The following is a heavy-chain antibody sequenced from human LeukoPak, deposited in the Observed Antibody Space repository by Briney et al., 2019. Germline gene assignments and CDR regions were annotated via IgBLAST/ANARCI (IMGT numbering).Heavy chain of an antibody. CDR2: IIPIFGTA. D-gene: IGHD1-26*01. J-gene: IGHJ4*02. CDR1: GGTFSSYA. CDR3: AKTMGAAHHPGDS. Sequence: SVKVSCKAPGGTFSSYAISWVRQAPGQGLEWMGGIIPIFGTANYAQKFQGRVTITADESTSTAYMELSSLRSEDTAVYYCAKTMGAAHHPGDSWGQGTLVTVSS. V-gene: IGHV1-69*13.